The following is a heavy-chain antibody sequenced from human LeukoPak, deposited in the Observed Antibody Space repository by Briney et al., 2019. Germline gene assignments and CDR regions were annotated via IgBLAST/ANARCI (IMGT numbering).Heavy chain of an antibody. J-gene: IGHJ4*02. CDR1: GFTFSSYA. V-gene: IGHV3-30*02. Sequence: GGSLRLSCAASGFTFSSYAMSWVRQAPGKGLEWVAFIRYDGSNKYYADSVKGRFTISRDNSKNTLNLQMNSLRAEDTAVYYCARDRYSSGWYGDFDCWGQGTLVTVSS. CDR3: ARDRYSSGWYGDFDC. CDR2: IRYDGSNK. D-gene: IGHD6-19*01.